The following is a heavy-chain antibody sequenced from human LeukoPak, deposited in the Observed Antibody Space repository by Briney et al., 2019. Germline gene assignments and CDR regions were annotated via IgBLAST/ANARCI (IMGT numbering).Heavy chain of an antibody. J-gene: IGHJ4*02. CDR3: AKDESGYYYDSSGYPDY. CDR2: IIPIFGTA. V-gene: IGHV1-69*13. CDR1: GGTFSSYA. Sequence: GASVKVSCKASGGTFSSYAISWVRQAPGQGLEWMGGIIPIFGTANYAQKFQGRVTITADESTSTAYMELSSLRSEDTAVYYCAKDESGYYYDSSGYPDYWGQGTLVTVSS. D-gene: IGHD3-22*01.